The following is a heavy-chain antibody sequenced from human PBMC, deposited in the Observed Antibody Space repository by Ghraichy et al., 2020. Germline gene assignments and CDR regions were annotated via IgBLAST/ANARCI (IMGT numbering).Heavy chain of an antibody. D-gene: IGHD1-26*01. CDR1: GFTFSSYS. CDR3: ASGGRRNYYYYYGMDV. CDR2: ISSSSSYI. V-gene: IGHV3-21*01. Sequence: GGSLRLSCAASGFTFSSYSMNWVRQAPGKGLEWVSSISSSSSYIYYADSVKGRFTISRDNAKNSLYLQMNSLRAEDTAVYYCASGGRRNYYYYYGMDVWGQGTTVTVSS. J-gene: IGHJ6*02.